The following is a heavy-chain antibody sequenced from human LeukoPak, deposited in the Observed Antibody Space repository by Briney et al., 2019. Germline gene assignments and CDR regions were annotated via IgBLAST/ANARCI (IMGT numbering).Heavy chain of an antibody. CDR1: GYSISSGYY. V-gene: IGHV4-38-2*01. CDR3: ARRQPTYYDILTGYYRDDAFDI. J-gene: IGHJ3*02. Sequence: PSETLSLTCAVSGYSISSGYYWGWIRQPPGKGLGWIGSIYHSGSTYYNPSLKSRVTISVYTSKNQFSLKLSSVTAADTAVYYCARRQPTYYDILTGYYRDDAFDIWGQGTMVTVSS. CDR2: IYHSGST. D-gene: IGHD3-9*01.